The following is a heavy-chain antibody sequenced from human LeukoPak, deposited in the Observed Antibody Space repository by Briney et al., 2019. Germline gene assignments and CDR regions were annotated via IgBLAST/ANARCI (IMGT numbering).Heavy chain of an antibody. CDR1: GFTFNTFS. D-gene: IGHD3-22*01. J-gene: IGHJ5*02. CDR2: ITSSSSYI. Sequence: GGSLRLSCAASGFTFNTFSMTWVRQAPGKGLEWVSSITSSSSYIYYADSVKGRFTISRHNAKNSLYLQMNSLRAEDTAVYYCARDLGQYYDTSDNWFDPWGQGTLVTVSS. CDR3: ARDLGQYYDTSDNWFDP. V-gene: IGHV3-21*01.